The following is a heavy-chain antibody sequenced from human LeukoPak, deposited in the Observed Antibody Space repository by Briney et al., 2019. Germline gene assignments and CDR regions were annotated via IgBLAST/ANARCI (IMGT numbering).Heavy chain of an antibody. CDR1: SGSISSYY. V-gene: IGHV4-59*01. D-gene: IGHD6-19*01. CDR3: ARIAVAGSYDAFDI. Sequence: SETLSLTCTVSSGSISSYYWNWIRQPPGKGLEWIGYIYYSGSTNYNPSLKSRLTISVDTSKNQFSLKLSSVTAADTAVYYCARIAVAGSYDAFDIWGQGTMVTVSS. J-gene: IGHJ3*02. CDR2: IYYSGST.